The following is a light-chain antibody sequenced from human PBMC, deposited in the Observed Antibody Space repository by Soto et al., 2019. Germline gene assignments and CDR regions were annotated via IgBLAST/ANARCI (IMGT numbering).Light chain of an antibody. V-gene: IGLV2-14*01. J-gene: IGLJ2*01. Sequence: QSVLTQPASVSGSPGQSITISCTGTSSDVDGYNYVSLYQQHPGIAPKLMISEVSNRPSGVSNRFSGSKSGKTASLTISGLQAEDEADYYCSSYTSSSTLVFGGGTKLTVL. CDR3: SSYTSSSTLV. CDR2: EVS. CDR1: SSDVDGYNY.